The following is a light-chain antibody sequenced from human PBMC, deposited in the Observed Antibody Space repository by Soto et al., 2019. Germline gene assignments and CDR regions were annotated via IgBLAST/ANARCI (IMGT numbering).Light chain of an antibody. V-gene: IGLV2-14*01. CDR1: SSDIGAYDY. CDR3: FSFTPTRTHV. CDR2: EVN. Sequence: QSALTQPASLSGSPGQSITISCTGTSSDIGAYDYVSWFQQHPGKAPKLMISEVNNRPSGVSNRFSGSKSGSTAYLTISGLQVEDEDEYFCFSFTPTRTHVFGNGTKITXL. J-gene: IGLJ1*01.